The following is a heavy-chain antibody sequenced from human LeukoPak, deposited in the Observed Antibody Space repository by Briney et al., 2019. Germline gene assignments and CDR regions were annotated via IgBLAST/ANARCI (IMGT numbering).Heavy chain of an antibody. V-gene: IGHV4-59*08. D-gene: IGHD3-3*01. Sequence: PSETLSLTCTVSGGSLSSYYWSWIRQPPGKGLEWIGYIFYSGNTNYNPSLKSRVTISVDTFKNQLSLRLSSVTAADTAVYYCARVRFLEWFPDAFDIWGQGTMVTVSS. CDR1: GGSLSSYY. CDR2: IFYSGNT. J-gene: IGHJ3*02. CDR3: ARVRFLEWFPDAFDI.